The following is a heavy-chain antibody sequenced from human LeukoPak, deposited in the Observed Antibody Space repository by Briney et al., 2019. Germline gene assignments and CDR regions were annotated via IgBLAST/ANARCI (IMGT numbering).Heavy chain of an antibody. D-gene: IGHD7-27*01. V-gene: IGHV4-34*01. J-gene: IGHJ4*02. CDR2: INHSGST. CDR3: VRGRLTGRYYFDY. Sequence: SETLSLTCAVYGGSFSGYYWSWIRQPPGKGLEWIGEINHSGSTNYNPSLKSRVTISLDTSKNQFSLKVSSVTAADTAVYYCVRGRLTGRYYFDYWGQGTLVTVSS. CDR1: GGSFSGYY.